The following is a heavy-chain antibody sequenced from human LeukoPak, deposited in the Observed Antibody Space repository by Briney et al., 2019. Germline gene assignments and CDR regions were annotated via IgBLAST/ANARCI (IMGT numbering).Heavy chain of an antibody. J-gene: IGHJ4*02. CDR1: GVTISSSNRY. Sequence: PSETLSLTCTASGVTISSSNRYWVRNRQRPEKELEWIVTIYYTGSTYYSPSLRRRVTISVDTSKNQFSLKLSSVTAADTAVYYCARIYGITTSCFDYWGQGTLVTVSS. CDR2: IYYTGST. CDR3: ARIYGITTSCFDY. V-gene: IGHV4-39*01. D-gene: IGHD5-12*01.